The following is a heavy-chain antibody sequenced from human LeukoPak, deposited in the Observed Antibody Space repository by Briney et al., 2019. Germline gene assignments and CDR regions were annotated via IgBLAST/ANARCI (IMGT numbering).Heavy chain of an antibody. Sequence: SETLSLTCTVSGGSISSYCWSWIRQPPGKGLEWIGYIYYSGSTNYNPSLKSRVTISVDTSKNQFSLKLSSVTAADTAVYYCASDTAMATGAFDIWGQGTMVTVSS. D-gene: IGHD5-18*01. CDR1: GGSISSYC. J-gene: IGHJ3*02. CDR2: IYYSGST. V-gene: IGHV4-59*01. CDR3: ASDTAMATGAFDI.